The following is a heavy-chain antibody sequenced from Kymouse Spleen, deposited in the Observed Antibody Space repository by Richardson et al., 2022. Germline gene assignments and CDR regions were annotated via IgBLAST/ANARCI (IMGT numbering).Heavy chain of an antibody. D-gene: IGHD6-19*01. Sequence: EVQLVESGGGLVQPGGSLRLSCAASGFTFSSYWMHWVRQAPGKGLVWVSRINSDGSSTSYADSVKGRFTISRDNAKNTLYLQMNSLRAEDTAVYYCARVL*QWLVPSLTTGAREPWSPSPQ. CDR1: GFTFSSYW. J-gene: IGHJ4*02. V-gene: IGHV3-74*01. CDR3: ARVL*QWLVPSLTT. CDR2: INSDGSST.